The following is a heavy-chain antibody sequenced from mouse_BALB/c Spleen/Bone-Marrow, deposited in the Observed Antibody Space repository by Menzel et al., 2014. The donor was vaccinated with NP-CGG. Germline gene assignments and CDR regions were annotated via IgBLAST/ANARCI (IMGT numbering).Heavy chain of an antibody. CDR2: ISSGGGST. D-gene: IGHD2-1*01. CDR3: ARLDYGNYEGGAMDY. J-gene: IGHJ4*01. CDR1: GFAFSSYD. Sequence: VQLQQPGGGLVKPGGSLKLSCAASGFAFSSYDMSWVRQTPEKRLEWVAYISSGGGSTYYPDTVKGRFTISRDNAKNTLYLQMSSLKSEDTAMYYCARLDYGNYEGGAMDYWGQGTSVTVSS. V-gene: IGHV5-12-1*01.